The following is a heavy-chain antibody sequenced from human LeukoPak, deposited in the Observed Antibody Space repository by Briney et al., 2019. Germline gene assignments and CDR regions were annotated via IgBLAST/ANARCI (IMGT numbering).Heavy chain of an antibody. Sequence: QPGGSLRLPCAASGFGFSSYAMRWVRQPPGKGLEGVPVISRRDDYTYYAVSVKGRFTIARDNSKNTLYLQMNTLRAEDTAVYYCANDYRSGSFHDFWGQGTLVTVSS. D-gene: IGHD3-10*01. CDR1: GFGFSSYA. CDR2: ISRRDDYT. J-gene: IGHJ4*02. CDR3: ANDYRSGSFHDF. V-gene: IGHV3-23*01.